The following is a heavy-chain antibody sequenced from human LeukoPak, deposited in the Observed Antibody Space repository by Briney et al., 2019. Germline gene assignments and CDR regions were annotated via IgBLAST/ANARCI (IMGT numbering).Heavy chain of an antibody. D-gene: IGHD1-26*01. CDR3: ARTGSSWTNFDY. V-gene: IGHV4-59*01. J-gene: IGHJ4*02. CDR1: GGSISSYY. Sequence: PSETLSLTCTVSGGSISSYYWSWIRQPPGKGLEWIGYIYYSGSTNYNPSLKSRVTISVDTSKNQFSLKLSSVTAADTAVYYCARTGSSWTNFDYWGQGTLVTVSS. CDR2: IYYSGST.